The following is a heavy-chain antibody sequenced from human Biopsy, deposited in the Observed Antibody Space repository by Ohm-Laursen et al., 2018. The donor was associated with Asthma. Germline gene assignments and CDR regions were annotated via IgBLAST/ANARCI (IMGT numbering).Heavy chain of an antibody. J-gene: IGHJ6*02. V-gene: IGHV1-69*01. D-gene: IGHD3-16*02. CDR2: IIPVFPTA. Sequence: SSVKVSCKGSRDIFSSYGFSWVRQAPGQGLEWMGGIIPVFPTANYPQKFQGRVTISADVFTNTVHMELSSLRSEDTAVLYCAKARCYYYYCDMEVWGQGTTVTVSS. CDR1: RDIFSSYG. CDR3: AKARCYYYYCDMEV.